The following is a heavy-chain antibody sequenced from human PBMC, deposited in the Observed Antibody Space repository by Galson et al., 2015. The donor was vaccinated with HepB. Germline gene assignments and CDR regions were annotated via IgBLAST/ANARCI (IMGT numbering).Heavy chain of an antibody. V-gene: IGHV3-21*01. J-gene: IGHJ6*02. CDR2: ISSSSNYI. D-gene: IGHD5-18*01. Sequence: SLRLSCAASGFTFSSYSMSWVRQAPGKGPEWVSSISSSSNYIYYADSLKGRFTISRDNAKNSLYLQMNSLRAEDTAVYYCARDLSDTTILASMDVWGQGTTVTVSS. CDR1: GFTFSSYS. CDR3: ARDLSDTTILASMDV.